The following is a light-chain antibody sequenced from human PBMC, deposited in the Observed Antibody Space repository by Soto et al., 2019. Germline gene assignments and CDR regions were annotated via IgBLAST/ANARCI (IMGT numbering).Light chain of an antibody. J-gene: IGLJ1*01. V-gene: IGLV2-8*01. CDR2: EVS. CDR1: SGDIGSYNR. Sequence: QSALTQPASVSGSPGQSITISYTGTSGDIGSYNRVSWYQQHPGKAPKLIIYEVSKRPSGVPDRFSGSKSGNTASLTVSGLQAEDEADYYCSSYAGSNNVFGTGTKLTVL. CDR3: SSYAGSNNV.